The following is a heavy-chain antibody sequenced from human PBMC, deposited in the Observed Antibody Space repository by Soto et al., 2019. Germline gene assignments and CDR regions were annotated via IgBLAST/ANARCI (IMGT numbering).Heavy chain of an antibody. CDR1: GGSFSGYY. V-gene: IGHV4-34*01. D-gene: IGHD2-15*01. Sequence: PSETLSLTCAVYGGSFSGYYWSWIRQPPGKGLEWIGEINHSGSTNYNPSLKSRVTISVDTSKNQFSLKLSSVTAADTAVYYCARGEGYCSGGSCYVRRYGMDVWGQGTTVTVSS. CDR3: ARGEGYCSGGSCYVRRYGMDV. J-gene: IGHJ6*02. CDR2: INHSGST.